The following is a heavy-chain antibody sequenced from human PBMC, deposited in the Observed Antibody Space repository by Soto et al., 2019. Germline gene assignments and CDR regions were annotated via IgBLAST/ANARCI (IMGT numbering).Heavy chain of an antibody. CDR1: CYTFTSYG. Sequence: SVKVSCKASCYTFTSYGISWVRQAPGQGLEWMGWISAYNGNTNYAQKLQGRVTMTTDTSTSTAYMELRSLRSDDTAVYYCARESSYYDSSGYYYSYGMDVWGQGTTVTVSS. D-gene: IGHD3-22*01. J-gene: IGHJ6*02. V-gene: IGHV1-18*01. CDR2: ISAYNGNT. CDR3: ARESSYYDSSGYYYSYGMDV.